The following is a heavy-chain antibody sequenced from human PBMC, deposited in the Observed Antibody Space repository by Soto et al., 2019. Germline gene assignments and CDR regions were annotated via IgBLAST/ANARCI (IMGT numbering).Heavy chain of an antibody. D-gene: IGHD2-21*02. V-gene: IGHV1-69*13. CDR2: IIPIFGTA. CDR3: ARPSEEYGGNSPHFDY. J-gene: IGHJ4*02. CDR1: GGTFSSYA. Sequence: SVKVSCKASGGTFSSYAISWVRQAPGQGLEWMGGIIPIFGTANYAQKFQGRVTITADESTSTAYMELSSLRSEDTAVYYCARPSEEYGGNSPHFDYWGQGTLVTVSS.